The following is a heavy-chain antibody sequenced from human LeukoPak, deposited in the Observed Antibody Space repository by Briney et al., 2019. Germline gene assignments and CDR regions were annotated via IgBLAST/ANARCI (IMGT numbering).Heavy chain of an antibody. V-gene: IGHV1-2*02. Sequence: GASVKVSCKASGYTFIGNYMHWVRQAPGQGLEWMGWINPNSGGTNYAQKFQGRVTMTRDTSIRTVYMELSRLRSDDTAVYFCARGTGYGSAYQFDPWGQGTLVTVSS. CDR3: ARGTGYGSAYQFDP. CDR1: GYTFIGNY. J-gene: IGHJ5*02. D-gene: IGHD3-10*01. CDR2: INPNSGGT.